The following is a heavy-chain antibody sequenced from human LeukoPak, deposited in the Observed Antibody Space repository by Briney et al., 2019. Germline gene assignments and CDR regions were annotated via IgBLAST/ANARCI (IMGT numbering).Heavy chain of an antibody. D-gene: IGHD1-26*01. Sequence: GGSLRLSCAASGFTFSSYWMHWVRQAPGKGLVWVSRITSDGSTTTYADSMKGRFTISRDNAKNTLYLQMNSLRAEDMAVYYCAVKWTYDGFDIWGQGTMVTVSS. CDR2: ITSDGSTT. V-gene: IGHV3-74*01. CDR3: AVKWTYDGFDI. CDR1: GFTFSSYW. J-gene: IGHJ3*02.